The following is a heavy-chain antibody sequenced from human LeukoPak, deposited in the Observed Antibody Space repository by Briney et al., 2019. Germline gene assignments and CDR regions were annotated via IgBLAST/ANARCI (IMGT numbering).Heavy chain of an antibody. J-gene: IGHJ4*02. CDR2: ISAYNGNT. D-gene: IGHD3-9*01. CDR3: ARLADYYDILTGYYRVWDY. Sequence: ASVKVSCKASGYTFTSYGISWLRQAPGQGLEWMGWISAYNGNTNYAQKLQGRVTMTTDTSTSTAYMELRSLRSDDTAVYYCARLADYYDILTGYYRVWDYWGQGTLVTVSS. CDR1: GYTFTSYG. V-gene: IGHV1-18*01.